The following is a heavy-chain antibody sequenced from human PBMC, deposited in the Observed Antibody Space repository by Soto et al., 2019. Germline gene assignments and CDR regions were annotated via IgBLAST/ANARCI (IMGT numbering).Heavy chain of an antibody. Sequence: QVQLVQSGAEVKKPGSSVKVSCKASGGTFGSYAITWVRRAPGQGLEWLGGIIPILNSPAYAQKFKARVVITADEITNTAYMDLNSLRFDDTSVYYCAREAPYCTSAACPKFYDMDVWGQGTTVTVAS. CDR2: IIPILNSP. J-gene: IGHJ6*02. CDR3: AREAPYCTSAACPKFYDMDV. V-gene: IGHV1-69*01. CDR1: GGTFGSYA. D-gene: IGHD2-8*02.